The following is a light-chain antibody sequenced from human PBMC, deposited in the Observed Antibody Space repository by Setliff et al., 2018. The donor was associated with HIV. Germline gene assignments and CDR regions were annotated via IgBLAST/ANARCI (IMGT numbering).Light chain of an antibody. V-gene: IGLV3-25*03. CDR3: QSADSSGTYV. CDR2: KDS. CDR1: ALPKQY. J-gene: IGLJ1*01. Sequence: ELTQPPPVSVSPGQTARITCSGDALPKQYAYWYQQKPGQAPVVVIYKDSERPSGIPERFSGSSSGTTVTLTISGVQAEDEADYYCQSADSSGTYVFGTGTKVTVL.